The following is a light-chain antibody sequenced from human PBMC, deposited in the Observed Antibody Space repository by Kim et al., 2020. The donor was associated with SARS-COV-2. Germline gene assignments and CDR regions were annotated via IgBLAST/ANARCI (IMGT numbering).Light chain of an antibody. CDR2: QDS. CDR1: KLGDKY. CDR3: QAWDSSTAV. Sequence: SVAPGQTASITCSGEKLGDKYACWYQQKPGKSPVLVIYQDSKRPSGIPERFSGSNSGNTATLTISGTQAMDEADYYCQAWDSSTAVFGGGTQLTVL. V-gene: IGLV3-1*01. J-gene: IGLJ3*02.